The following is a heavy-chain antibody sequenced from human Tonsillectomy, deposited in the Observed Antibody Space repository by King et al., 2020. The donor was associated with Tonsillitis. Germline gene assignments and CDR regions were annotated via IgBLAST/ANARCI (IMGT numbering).Heavy chain of an antibody. V-gene: IGHV1-8*01. Sequence: VQLVESGAEVKKPGASVKVSCKASGYTFTSNDINWVRQAPGQGLDWLGWMNPNSGSTGYAQKFQGRVTMTRNTSISTAYMELSSLRSEDTAVYYCARGYTSSWYGLNWLDPWGQGTLVTVSS. CDR1: GYTFTSND. CDR3: ARGYTSSWYGLNWLDP. D-gene: IGHD6-13*01. CDR2: MNPNSGST. J-gene: IGHJ5*02.